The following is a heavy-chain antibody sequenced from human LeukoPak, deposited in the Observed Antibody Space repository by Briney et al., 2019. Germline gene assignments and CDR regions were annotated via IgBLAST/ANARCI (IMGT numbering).Heavy chain of an antibody. D-gene: IGHD3-16*02. V-gene: IGHV1-8*03. CDR2: MNPNSGNT. CDR1: GYTFTSYD. Sequence: ASVKVSCKASGYTFTSYDINWVRQATGQGLEWMGWMNPNSGNTGYAQKFQGRVTITRNTSISTAYMELSSLRSEDTAVYYCARAQSRAYDYVWGSYRPYPDKYYFDYWGQGTLVTVSS. J-gene: IGHJ4*02. CDR3: ARAQSRAYDYVWGSYRPYPDKYYFDY.